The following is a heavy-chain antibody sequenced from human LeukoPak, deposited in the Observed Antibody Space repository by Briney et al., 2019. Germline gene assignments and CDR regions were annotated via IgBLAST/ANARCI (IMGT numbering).Heavy chain of an antibody. V-gene: IGHV4-59*08. CDR1: GGSISSYY. Sequence: SETLSLTCTVSGGSISSYYWSWIRQPPGKGLEWIGYIYYSGSTNYNPSLKSRVTISVDTSKNQFSLKLSSVTAADTAVYYCARRINTSYYYGSGSYGDWFDPWSQGTLVTVSS. CDR2: IYYSGST. CDR3: ARRINTSYYYGSGSYGDWFDP. J-gene: IGHJ5*02. D-gene: IGHD3-10*01.